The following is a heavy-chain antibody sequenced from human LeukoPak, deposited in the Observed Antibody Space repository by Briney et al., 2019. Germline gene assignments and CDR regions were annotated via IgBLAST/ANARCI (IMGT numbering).Heavy chain of an antibody. J-gene: IGHJ4*02. V-gene: IGHV4-59*01. CDR1: GGSISSYY. CDR3: ARVGWLRHFDY. D-gene: IGHD5-12*01. CDR2: IYYSGST. Sequence: SETLSLTCTVSGGSISSYYWSWIRQPPGKGLEWIGYIYYSGSTNYNPSLKSRVTISVDTSKNQFSLKLSSVTAADTAVYYCARVGWLRHFDYWGQGTLVTVSS.